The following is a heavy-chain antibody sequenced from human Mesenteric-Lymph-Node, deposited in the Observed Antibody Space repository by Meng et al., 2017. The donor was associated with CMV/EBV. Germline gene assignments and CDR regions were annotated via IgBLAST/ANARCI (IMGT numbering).Heavy chain of an antibody. CDR3: ARDSRYCSSTSCYTWYCDH. D-gene: IGHD2-2*02. Sequence: ASVKVSCKVSGYTLTELSMHWVRQAPGQGLEWMGWINPNSGGTNYAQKFQGRVTMTRDTSISTTYMELSRLRSDDTAVYYCARDSRYCSSTSCYTWYCDHWGQGSLVTVSS. CDR1: GYTLTELS. CDR2: INPNSGGT. V-gene: IGHV1-2*02. J-gene: IGHJ4*02.